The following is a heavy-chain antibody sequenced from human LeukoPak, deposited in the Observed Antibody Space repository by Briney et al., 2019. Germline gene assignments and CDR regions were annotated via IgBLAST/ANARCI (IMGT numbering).Heavy chain of an antibody. V-gene: IGHV4-39*01. J-gene: IGHJ1*01. CDR2: IYYSGST. Sequence: SETLSLTCTVSGGSISSSSYYWGWIRQPPGKGLEWIGSIYYSGSTYYNPSLKSRVTISVDTSKNQFSLKLSSVTAADTAVYYCASGWLLGYFQHWGQGTLVTVSS. CDR3: ASGWLLGYFQH. D-gene: IGHD3-22*01. CDR1: GGSISSSSYY.